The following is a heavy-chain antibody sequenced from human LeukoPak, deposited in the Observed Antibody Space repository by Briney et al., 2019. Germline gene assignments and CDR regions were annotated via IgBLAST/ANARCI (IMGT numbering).Heavy chain of an antibody. CDR3: TGASRDY. V-gene: IGHV3-21*01. Sequence: GGSLRLSCVASGFTFSSHAMSWVRLAPGKGLEWVSSISSSSSYIYYADSVKGRFTISRDNAKNSLYLQMNSLRAEDTAVYYCTGASRDYWGQGTLVTVSS. CDR1: GFTFSSHA. CDR2: ISSSSSYI. D-gene: IGHD2-8*02. J-gene: IGHJ4*02.